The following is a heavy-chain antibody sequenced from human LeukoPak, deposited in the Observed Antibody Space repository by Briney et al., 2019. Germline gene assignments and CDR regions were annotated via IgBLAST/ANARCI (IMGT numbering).Heavy chain of an antibody. J-gene: IGHJ5*02. CDR3: VRGQDGIDNWFDP. CDR1: GFSFTSYA. D-gene: IGHD5-24*01. V-gene: IGHV3-48*03. Sequence: GGSLRLSCAASGFSFTSYAMSWVRQAPGKGLEWVSAISNSGAGTFYADSVKGLFTISRDNAKNSLSLQMTSLRAEDTAVYYCVRGQDGIDNWFDPWGQGTLVTVAS. CDR2: ISNSGAGT.